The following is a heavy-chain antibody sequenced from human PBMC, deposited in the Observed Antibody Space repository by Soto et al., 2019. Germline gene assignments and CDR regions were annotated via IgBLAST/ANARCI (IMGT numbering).Heavy chain of an antibody. CDR1: GFTFSSHW. CDR2: INSDGGST. CDR3: ARAHYGALSN. J-gene: IGHJ4*02. V-gene: IGHV3-74*01. D-gene: IGHD4-17*01. Sequence: EVQLVESGGGLVQPGGSLRLSCAASGFTFSSHWMHWVRQGPGKGLVWVSHINSDGGSTSFADSVKGRFTISRDNAKNTVYLQMSSLRAEDAAVYYCARAHYGALSNWGQGTLVTVSS.